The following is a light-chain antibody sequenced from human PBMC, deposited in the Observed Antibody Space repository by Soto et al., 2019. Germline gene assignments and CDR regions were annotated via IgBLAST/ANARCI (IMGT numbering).Light chain of an antibody. Sequence: EIVMTQSPATLSVSPGERATLSCRASQSVSSNLAWYQQKPGQAPRLLIYGASTRATGIPARFSGSGSGTEFTLTISSLQSADFAVYSCQQYDNWPYTFGQGTKLEIK. CDR2: GAS. CDR1: QSVSSN. V-gene: IGKV3-15*01. CDR3: QQYDNWPYT. J-gene: IGKJ2*01.